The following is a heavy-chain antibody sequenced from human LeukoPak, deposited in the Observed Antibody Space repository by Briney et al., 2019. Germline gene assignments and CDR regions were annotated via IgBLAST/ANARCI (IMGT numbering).Heavy chain of an antibody. V-gene: IGHV4-59*01. CDR2: IYYSGST. Sequence: SETLSLTCTVSGGSISSYYWSWIRQPPGKGLEWIGYIYYSGSTNYNPSLKSRVTISVDTSKNQFSLKLSSVTAADTAVYYCARDRWQLPSAFDIWGQGTMVTVSS. D-gene: IGHD4-23*01. CDR3: ARDRWQLPSAFDI. CDR1: GGSISSYY. J-gene: IGHJ3*02.